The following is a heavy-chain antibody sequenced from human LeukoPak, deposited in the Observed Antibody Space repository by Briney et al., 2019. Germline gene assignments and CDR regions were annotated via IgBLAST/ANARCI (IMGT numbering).Heavy chain of an antibody. CDR1: GGSFSGYY. V-gene: IGHV4-34*01. Sequence: SETLSLTCAVYGGSFSGYYWSWIRQPPGKGLEWIGSIYYSGSTYYNPSLKSRVTISVDTSKNQFSLKLSSVTAADTAVYYCVAGTAMVMDWFDPWGQGTLVTVSS. J-gene: IGHJ5*02. CDR2: IYYSGST. D-gene: IGHD5-18*01. CDR3: VAGTAMVMDWFDP.